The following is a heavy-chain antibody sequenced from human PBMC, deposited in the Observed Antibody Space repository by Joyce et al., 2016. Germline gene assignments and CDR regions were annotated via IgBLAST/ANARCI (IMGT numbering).Heavy chain of an antibody. J-gene: IGHJ6*02. V-gene: IGHV3-21*02. Sequence: EVQLVESGGGLVEPGGSLRISCAASGFTFRTSSMSWFRQGPGKGLGWVSDISGDSTYIFYADSVKGRFTVSRDNAKNSLYLQMNTLRAEDTAVFFCARGGLVYDYSMDVWGQGTTVTVSS. CDR2: ISGDSTYI. CDR3: ARGGLVYDYSMDV. D-gene: IGHD2-8*02. CDR1: GFTFRTSS.